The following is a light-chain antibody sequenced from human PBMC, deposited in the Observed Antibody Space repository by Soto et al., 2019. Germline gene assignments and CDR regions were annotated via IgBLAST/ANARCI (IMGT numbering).Light chain of an antibody. CDR2: DAS. CDR1: QSISGY. Sequence: DIQVTQSPSSRSASVGDRVTISCRASQSISGYLNWYQQKRGKAPNLLIFDASSLQIGVPSRFSGRGSGAEYTHTISSVQPEGFGTYFCQHSYRDCRITLGQGTRLEIK. J-gene: IGKJ5*01. V-gene: IGKV1-39*01. CDR3: QHSYRDCRIT.